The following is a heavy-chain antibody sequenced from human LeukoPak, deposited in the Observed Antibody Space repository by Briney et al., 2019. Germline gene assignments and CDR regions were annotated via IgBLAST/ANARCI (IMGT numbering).Heavy chain of an antibody. CDR1: GFTFSSYG. D-gene: IGHD3-10*01. V-gene: IGHV3-30*03. CDR3: ARGSVRDPRYYYNMDV. J-gene: IGHJ6*03. Sequence: PGGSQRLSCAASGFTFSSYGMHWVRQAPGKGLEWVAVISYDGSNKYYADSVKGRFTISRDNSKNTLYLQMNSLRAGDTAVYYCARGSVRDPRYYYNMDVWGKGTTVTVSS. CDR2: ISYDGSNK.